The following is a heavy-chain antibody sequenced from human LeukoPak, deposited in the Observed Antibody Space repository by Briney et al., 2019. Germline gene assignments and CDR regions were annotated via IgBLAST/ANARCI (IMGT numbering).Heavy chain of an antibody. V-gene: IGHV4-39*07. CDR2: IYYSGST. D-gene: IGHD5-24*01. CDR1: GGSISSSSYY. J-gene: IGHJ3*02. Sequence: SQTLSLTCTVSGGSISSSSYYWGWIRQPPGKGLEWIGSIYYSGSTYYNPSLKSRVTISVDTSKNQFSLKLSSVTAADTAVYYCVYGEMATTNGPSTQPSPYDAFDIWGQGTMVTVSS. CDR3: VYGEMATTNGPSTQPSPYDAFDI.